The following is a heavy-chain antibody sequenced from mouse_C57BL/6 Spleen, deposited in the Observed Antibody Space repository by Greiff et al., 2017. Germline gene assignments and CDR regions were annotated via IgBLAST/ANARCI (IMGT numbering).Heavy chain of an antibody. CDR3: AREGYYGSSYGY. CDR2: ISPGSGST. V-gene: IGHV1-55*01. Sequence: VQLQQPGAELVKPGASVKMSCKASGYTFTSYWITWVKQRPGQGLEWIGDISPGSGSTNYNEKFKSKATLTVDTSSSTACMQLSSLTSEDSAVYYCAREGYYGSSYGYWGQGTTLTVSS. CDR1: GYTFTSYW. J-gene: IGHJ2*01. D-gene: IGHD1-1*01.